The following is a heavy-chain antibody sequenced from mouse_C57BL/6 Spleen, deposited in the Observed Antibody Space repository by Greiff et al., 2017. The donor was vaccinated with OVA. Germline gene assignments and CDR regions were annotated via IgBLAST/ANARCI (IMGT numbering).Heavy chain of an antibody. J-gene: IGHJ1*03. Sequence: EVQLVESGPGLVKPSQSLSLTCSVTGYSITSGYYWNWIRQFPGNKLEWMGYISYDGSNNYNPSLKNRISITRDTSKNQFFLKLNSVTTEDTATYYCARGSNYVDFDVWGTGTTVTVSS. CDR2: ISYDGSN. D-gene: IGHD2-5*01. CDR1: GYSITSGYY. V-gene: IGHV3-6*01. CDR3: ARGSNYVDFDV.